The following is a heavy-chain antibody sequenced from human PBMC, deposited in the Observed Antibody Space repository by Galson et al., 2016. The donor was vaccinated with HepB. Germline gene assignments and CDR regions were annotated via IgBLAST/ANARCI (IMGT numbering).Heavy chain of an antibody. CDR1: GSTFSSYS. J-gene: IGHJ5*02. Sequence: SLRLSCAASGSTFSSYSMNWVRQAPGKGLEWVSYISSSSSTIYYADSVKGRFTISRDNSKNTLYLQMNSLRAEDTAVYYCAKRYCSGGSCYHVDHWGQGTLVTVSS. V-gene: IGHV3-48*01. D-gene: IGHD2-15*01. CDR3: AKRYCSGGSCYHVDH. CDR2: ISSSSSTI.